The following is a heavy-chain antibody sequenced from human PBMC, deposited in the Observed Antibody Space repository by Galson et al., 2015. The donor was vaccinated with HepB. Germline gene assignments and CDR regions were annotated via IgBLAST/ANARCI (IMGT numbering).Heavy chain of an antibody. D-gene: IGHD6-19*01. CDR2: ISYDGSNK. CDR1: GFTFSSYA. J-gene: IGHJ6*02. Sequence: SLRLSCAASGFTFSSYAMHWVRQAPGKGLEWVAVISYDGSNKYYADSVKGRFTISRDNSKNTLYLQMNSLRAEDTAVYYCARERLAQYLAVVYYYYGMDVWGQGTTVTVSS. V-gene: IGHV3-30-3*01. CDR3: ARERLAQYLAVVYYYYGMDV.